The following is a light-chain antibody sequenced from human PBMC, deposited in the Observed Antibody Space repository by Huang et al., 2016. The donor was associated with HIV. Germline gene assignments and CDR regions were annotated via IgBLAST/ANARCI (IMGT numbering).Light chain of an antibody. Sequence: EILMTQSPDTLSVSPGERATLSYRASQSVSNNLAWYQQNPGQAPRLLIYGMSTRATGVPARFSASGSGTEFALTISSLTSEDFALYFCQQYNDWPPTFGQGTKLEI. CDR1: QSVSNN. CDR2: GMS. CDR3: QQYNDWPPT. J-gene: IGKJ2*01. V-gene: IGKV3-15*01.